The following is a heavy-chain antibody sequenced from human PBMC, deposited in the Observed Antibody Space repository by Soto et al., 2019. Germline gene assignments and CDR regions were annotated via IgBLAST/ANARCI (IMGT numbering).Heavy chain of an antibody. Sequence: ASLKVSCKAAGYTFTSYCISWVRQAPGQWLELMGWISAYNGNTNYAQKLQGRVTITTDTSTSTAYMELRSLRSDDTAVYYCTSHLRRDEPYFEYWGQARLVHDSS. D-gene: IGHD3-3*01. CDR3: TSHLRRDEPYFEY. CDR1: GYTFTSYC. V-gene: IGHV1-18*04. CDR2: ISAYNGNT. J-gene: IGHJ4*02.